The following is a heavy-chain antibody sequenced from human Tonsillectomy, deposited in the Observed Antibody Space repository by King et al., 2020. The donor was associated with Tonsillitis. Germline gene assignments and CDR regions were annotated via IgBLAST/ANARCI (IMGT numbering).Heavy chain of an antibody. J-gene: IGHJ6*02. CDR2: IYYSGST. CDR1: GGFISSYY. V-gene: IGHV4-59*01. CDR3: AVGGDGYNGYYYGMDV. D-gene: IGHD5-24*01. Sequence: QLQESGPGLVKPSETLSLTCTVSGGFISSYYWSLLRQPPGKGLEWIGYIYYSGSTNYNPSLKSRVTISVDTSKNQFSLKLNSVTTADTAVYYCAVGGDGYNGYYYGMDVWGQGTTVTVSS.